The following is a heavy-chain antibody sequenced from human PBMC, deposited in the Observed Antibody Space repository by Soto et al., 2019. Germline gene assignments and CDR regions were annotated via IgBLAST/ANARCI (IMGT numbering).Heavy chain of an antibody. CDR3: ARGKGYCSGGSCYRPGKMDV. Sequence: QVQLQQWGAGLLKPSETLSLTCAVYGGSFSGYYWSWIRQPPGKGLEWIGEINHSGSTNYNPSLNSRVTISVDTSKNQFSLKLSSVTAADTAVYYCARGKGYCSGGSCYRPGKMDVWGKGTTVTVSS. J-gene: IGHJ6*04. V-gene: IGHV4-34*01. CDR2: INHSGST. D-gene: IGHD2-15*01. CDR1: GGSFSGYY.